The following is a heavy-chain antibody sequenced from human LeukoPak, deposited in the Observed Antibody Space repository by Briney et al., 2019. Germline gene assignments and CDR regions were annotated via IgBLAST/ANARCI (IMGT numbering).Heavy chain of an antibody. CDR1: GGSISSGGYY. D-gene: IGHD2-15*01. V-gene: IGHV4-31*03. CDR2: IYYSGST. J-gene: IGHJ4*02. Sequence: SQTLSLTCTVSGGSISSGGYYWSWIRQHPGKGLEWIGYIYYSGSTYYNPSLKSRVTISVDTSKNQFSLKLSPVTAADTAVYYCARWWFASEIFDYWGQGTLVTVSS. CDR3: ARWWFASEIFDY.